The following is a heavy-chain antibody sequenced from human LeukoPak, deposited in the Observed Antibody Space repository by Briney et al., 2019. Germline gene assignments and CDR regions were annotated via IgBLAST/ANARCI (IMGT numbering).Heavy chain of an antibody. D-gene: IGHD5-12*01. V-gene: IGHV1-2*02. CDR3: ARDGSYDPYYYMDV. Sequence: ASVKVSCKASGYTFTTYGISWVRQAPGQGLEWMGWINPNSGGTNYAQKFQGRVTMTRDTSISTAYMELSRLRSDDTAVYYCARDGSYDPYYYMDVWGKGTTVTVSS. J-gene: IGHJ6*03. CDR2: INPNSGGT. CDR1: GYTFTTYG.